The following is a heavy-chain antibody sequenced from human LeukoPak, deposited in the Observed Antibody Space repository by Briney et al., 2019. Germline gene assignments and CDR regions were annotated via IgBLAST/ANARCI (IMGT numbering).Heavy chain of an antibody. CDR1: GYTFTSYY. V-gene: IGHV1-8*02. CDR2: INPNSGNT. D-gene: IGHD6-13*01. Sequence: ASVKVSCKASGYTFTSYYMHWVRQAPGQGLEWMGIINPNSGNTGYAQKFQGRVTMTRNTSISTAYMELSSLRSEDTAVYYCARARKGAAAGTTYNWFDPWGQGTLVTVSS. CDR3: ARARKGAAAGTTYNWFDP. J-gene: IGHJ5*02.